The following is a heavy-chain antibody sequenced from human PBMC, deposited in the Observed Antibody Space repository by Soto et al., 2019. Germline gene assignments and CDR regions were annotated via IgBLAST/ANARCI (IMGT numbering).Heavy chain of an antibody. CDR2: IYWDDDK. Sequence: SGPTLVKPTQTLTLTCTFSGFSLSTSGVGVGWIRQPPGKALEWLALIYWDDDKRYSPSLKSRLTITKDTSKNQVVLTMTNMDPVDTATYYCAHNQRYCSSTSCYPYWFDPWGQGTLVTVSS. CDR1: GFSLSTSGVG. CDR3: AHNQRYCSSTSCYPYWFDP. D-gene: IGHD2-2*01. V-gene: IGHV2-5*02. J-gene: IGHJ5*02.